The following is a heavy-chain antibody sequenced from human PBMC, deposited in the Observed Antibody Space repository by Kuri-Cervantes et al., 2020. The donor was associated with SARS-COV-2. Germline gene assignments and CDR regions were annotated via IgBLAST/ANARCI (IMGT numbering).Heavy chain of an antibody. CDR2: IYYSGST. CDR3: ARLNDFWSGYPYGMDV. Sequence: SETLSLTCSVSGDSIRSTSYYWGWIRQPPGKGLEWIGYIYYSGSTNYNPSLKSRVTISVDTSKNQFSLKLSSVTAADTAVYYCARLNDFWSGYPYGMDVWGQGTTVTVSS. V-gene: IGHV4-61*05. D-gene: IGHD3-3*01. CDR1: GDSIRSTSYY. J-gene: IGHJ6*02.